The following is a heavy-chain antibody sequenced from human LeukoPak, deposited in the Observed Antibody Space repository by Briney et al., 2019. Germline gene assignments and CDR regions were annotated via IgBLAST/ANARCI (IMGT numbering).Heavy chain of an antibody. CDR1: GFTFSSYS. J-gene: IGHJ4*02. Sequence: PGGSLRLSCAASGFTFSSYSMNWVRQAPGKGLEWVSSISSSSSYIYYADPVKGRFTISRDNAKNSLYLQMNSLRAEDTAVYYCAPHPDYYDSSGYHVWGQGTLVTVSS. CDR2: ISSSSSYI. D-gene: IGHD3-22*01. CDR3: APHPDYYDSSGYHV. V-gene: IGHV3-21*01.